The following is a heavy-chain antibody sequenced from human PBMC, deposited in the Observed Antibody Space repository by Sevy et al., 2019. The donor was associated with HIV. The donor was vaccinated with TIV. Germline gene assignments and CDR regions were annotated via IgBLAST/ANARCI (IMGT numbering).Heavy chain of an antibody. V-gene: IGHV3-48*03. CDR2: ISSSGSTI. Sequence: GGSLRLSCAASGFTFSSYEMNWVRQAPGKGLEWVSYISSSGSTIYYADSVKGRFTISRDNAKNSLYLQMNSLRAEDTSVYYCAREGIGRGWFDPWGQGTLVTVSS. CDR1: GFTFSSYE. D-gene: IGHD3-10*01. J-gene: IGHJ5*02. CDR3: AREGIGRGWFDP.